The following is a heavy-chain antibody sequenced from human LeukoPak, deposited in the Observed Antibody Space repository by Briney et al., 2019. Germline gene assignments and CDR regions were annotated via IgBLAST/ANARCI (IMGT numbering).Heavy chain of an antibody. J-gene: IGHJ4*02. CDR1: GFTFSSYA. Sequence: GGSLRLSCAASGFTFSSYAMSWVRQAPGKGLEWVSAISGSGGSTYYADSVKGRFTISRDNSKNTLYLQMNSLRAEDTAVYYCANTLIYYYDSSDLMLALDDYWGQGTLVTVSS. CDR3: ANTLIYYYDSSDLMLALDDY. V-gene: IGHV3-23*01. D-gene: IGHD3-22*01. CDR2: ISGSGGST.